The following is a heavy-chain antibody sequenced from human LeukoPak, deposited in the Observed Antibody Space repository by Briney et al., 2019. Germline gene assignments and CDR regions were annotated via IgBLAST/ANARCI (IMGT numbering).Heavy chain of an antibody. D-gene: IGHD6-19*01. V-gene: IGHV4-59*01. CDR2: IYYSGST. CDR3: ARFSSGWYYPGGFDP. J-gene: IGHJ5*02. CDR1: GGSISSYY. Sequence: SETLSLTCTVSGGSISSYYWSWIRQPPGKGLEWIGYIYYSGSTNYNPSLKSRVTISVDTSKNQLSLKLSSVTAADTAVYYCARFSSGWYYPGGFDPWGQGTLVTVSS.